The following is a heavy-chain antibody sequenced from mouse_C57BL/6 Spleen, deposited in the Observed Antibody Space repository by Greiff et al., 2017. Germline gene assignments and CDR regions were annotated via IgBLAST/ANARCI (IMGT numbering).Heavy chain of an antibody. CDR2: ISNGGGST. Sequence: EVKLVESGGGLVQPGGSLKLSCAASGFTFSDYYMYWVRQTPEKRLEWVAYISNGGGSTYYPDTVKGRFTISRDNAKNTLYLQMSRLKSEDTAMYYCARQGDYGSIYAMDYWGQGTSVTVSS. D-gene: IGHD1-1*01. J-gene: IGHJ4*01. CDR3: ARQGDYGSIYAMDY. CDR1: GFTFSDYY. V-gene: IGHV5-12*01.